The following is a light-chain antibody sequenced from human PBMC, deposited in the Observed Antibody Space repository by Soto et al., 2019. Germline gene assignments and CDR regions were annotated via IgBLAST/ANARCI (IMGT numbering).Light chain of an antibody. CDR2: DAS. J-gene: IGKJ5*01. CDR1: QDISNY. V-gene: IGKV1-33*01. Sequence: DIQMTQSPPSMPASVGDRVTITCKASQDISNYLNWYQQKPGKAPKLLIYDASNLETGVPSRFSGSGSGTDFTFTISSLQPEDIATYYCQQYDNLPITFGQGTRLEI. CDR3: QQYDNLPIT.